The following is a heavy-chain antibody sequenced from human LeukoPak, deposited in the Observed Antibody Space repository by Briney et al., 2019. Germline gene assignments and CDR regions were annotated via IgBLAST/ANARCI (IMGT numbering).Heavy chain of an antibody. V-gene: IGHV3-11*04. J-gene: IGHJ4*02. D-gene: IGHD3-10*01. Sequence: GGSLRLSCAASGFTFSDYYMSRIRQAPGKGLEWVSYISSSGSTIYYADSVKGRFTISRDNAKNSLYLQMNSLRAEDTAVYYCARDERAYGSGSYFDYWGQGTLVTVSS. CDR2: ISSSGSTI. CDR1: GFTFSDYY. CDR3: ARDERAYGSGSYFDY.